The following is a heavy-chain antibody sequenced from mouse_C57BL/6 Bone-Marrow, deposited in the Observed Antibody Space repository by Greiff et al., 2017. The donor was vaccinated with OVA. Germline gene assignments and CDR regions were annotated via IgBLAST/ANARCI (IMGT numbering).Heavy chain of an antibody. J-gene: IGHJ2*01. CDR3: ARRQLGFDY. CDR1: GYTFTSYG. V-gene: IGHV1-81*01. CDR2: IYPRSGNT. D-gene: IGHD4-1*02. Sequence: QVQLKQSGAELARPGASVKLSCKASGYTFTSYGISWVKQRTGQGLEWIGEIYPRSGNTYYNEKFKGKATLTADKSSSTAYMELRSLTSEDSAVYFCARRQLGFDYWGQGTTLTVSS.